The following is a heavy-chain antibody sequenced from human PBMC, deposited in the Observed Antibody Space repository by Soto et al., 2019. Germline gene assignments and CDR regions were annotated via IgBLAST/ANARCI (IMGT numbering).Heavy chain of an antibody. CDR2: INHSGST. Sequence: TSETLSLTFAVYGGSFSCYYWSWIRQPPGEGLEWIGEINHSGSTNYNPSLKSRVTISVDTSKNQFSLKLSSVTAADTAVYYCARGEAYWFDPWGQGTLVTVSS. V-gene: IGHV4-34*01. CDR3: ARGEAYWFDP. J-gene: IGHJ5*02. CDR1: GGSFSCYY.